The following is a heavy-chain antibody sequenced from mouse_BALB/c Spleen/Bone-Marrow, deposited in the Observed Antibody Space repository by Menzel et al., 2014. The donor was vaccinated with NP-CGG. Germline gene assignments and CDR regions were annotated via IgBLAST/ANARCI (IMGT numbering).Heavy chain of an antibody. D-gene: IGHD2-3*01. Sequence: VQLQQSGAELMKPGASVEISCKATGYTFSSYWIEWVKQRPGHGLEWIGEILPGGGSTNYNEKFKGKATFTADTSSNTAYMQLSSLTSEDSAVYYCARRGGWLGYFDVWGAGTTVTVSS. CDR2: ILPGGGST. CDR1: GYTFSSYW. J-gene: IGHJ1*01. V-gene: IGHV1-9*01. CDR3: ARRGGWLGYFDV.